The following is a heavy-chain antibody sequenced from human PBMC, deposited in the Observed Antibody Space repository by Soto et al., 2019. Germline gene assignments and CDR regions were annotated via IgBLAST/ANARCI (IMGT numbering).Heavy chain of an antibody. CDR3: ANGNDYDYYKGPFDY. J-gene: IGHJ4*02. D-gene: IGHD3-10*01. CDR1: GGSISSSYYY. Sequence: ETLSLTCTVSGGSISSSYYYWGWVRQPPGKGLEWIGNIYYSGSTYYSPSLKSRVTISVDTSKNQFSLKLSSVTAADTAVYYCANGNDYDYYKGPFDYWGQGTLVTVS. V-gene: IGHV4-39*01. CDR2: IYYSGST.